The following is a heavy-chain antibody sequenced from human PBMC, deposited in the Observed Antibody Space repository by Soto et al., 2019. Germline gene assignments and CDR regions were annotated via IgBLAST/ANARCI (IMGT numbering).Heavy chain of an antibody. CDR2: ISSSSSYI. V-gene: IGHV3-21*01. Sequence: GGSLRFSCAASAFTFSSYSMNWVRQAPGKGLEWVSSISSSSSYIYYADSVKGRFTISRDNAKNSLYLQMNSLRAEDTAVYYCARGVRQLVGGRWYYYYGMDVWGQGTTVTVSS. J-gene: IGHJ6*02. D-gene: IGHD6-6*01. CDR1: AFTFSSYS. CDR3: ARGVRQLVGGRWYYYYGMDV.